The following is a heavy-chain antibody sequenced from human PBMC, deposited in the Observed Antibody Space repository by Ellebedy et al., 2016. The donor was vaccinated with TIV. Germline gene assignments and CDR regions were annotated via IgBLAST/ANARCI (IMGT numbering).Heavy chain of an antibody. D-gene: IGHD1-26*01. V-gene: IGHV4-38-2*01. CDR1: GFTFSDAW. Sequence: ESLKISXVGSGFTFSDAWMSWVRQAPGKGLEWIASINYSGTTYYNPSLKSRVTISKDTSKNQFSLKVNSVTAADTAVYYCAKALSGGSYGSFDYWGQGTLATVSS. CDR3: AKALSGGSYGSFDY. J-gene: IGHJ4*02. CDR2: INYSGTT.